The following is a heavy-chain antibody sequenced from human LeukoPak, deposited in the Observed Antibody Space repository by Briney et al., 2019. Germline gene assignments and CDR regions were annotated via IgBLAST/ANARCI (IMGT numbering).Heavy chain of an antibody. Sequence: SVKVSCKASGDTFSTYTVTWVRQAPGQGLEWMGGVIPILGTPNYAQKFQGRVTITAGKSTTTVSIDLRSLRSDDTAVYYCARAAAGLIAAVQYFQHWGQGTLVTVSS. D-gene: IGHD6-13*01. J-gene: IGHJ1*01. CDR1: GDTFSTYT. CDR2: VIPILGTP. V-gene: IGHV1-69*08. CDR3: ARAAAGLIAAVQYFQH.